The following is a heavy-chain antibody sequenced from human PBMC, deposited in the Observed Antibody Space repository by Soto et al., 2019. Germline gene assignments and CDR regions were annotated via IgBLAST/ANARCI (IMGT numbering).Heavy chain of an antibody. J-gene: IGHJ5*02. CDR1: GASMNSYH. CDR2: IHSSGST. Sequence: SETLSLTCTVSGASMNSYHWSWIRQPAGKGLEWIGHIHSSGSTNYNPSLKSRVTMSVDTSKNQFSLRLMSLTAADTAVYYCARDQGVAAAGITWFDPWGQGSPVTVSS. CDR3: ARDQGVAAAGITWFDP. V-gene: IGHV4-4*07. D-gene: IGHD6-13*01.